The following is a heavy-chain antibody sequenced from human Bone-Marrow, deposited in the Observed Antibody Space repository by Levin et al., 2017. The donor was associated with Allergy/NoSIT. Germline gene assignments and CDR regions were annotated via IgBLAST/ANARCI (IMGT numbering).Heavy chain of an antibody. CDR2: IYHSGST. D-gene: IGHD3-10*01. J-gene: IGHJ6*02. V-gene: IGHV4-4*02. Sequence: TLSLTCAVSSGSISSDNWWSWVRQPPGKGLEWIGEIYHSGSTNCNPSLQSRVTISVDKSKNHFALKLSSVTAADTAVYYCARHYYGSGSYYNSGYDYGMDVWGQGTTVTVSS. CDR1: SGSISSDNW. CDR3: ARHYYGSGSYYNSGYDYGMDV.